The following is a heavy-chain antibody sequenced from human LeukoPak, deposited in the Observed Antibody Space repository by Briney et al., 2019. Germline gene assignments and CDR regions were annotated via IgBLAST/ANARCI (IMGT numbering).Heavy chain of an antibody. V-gene: IGHV3-48*01. CDR2: ISSSSSTI. Sequence: GGSLRLSCAASGFTFSSYSMNWVRQAPGKGLEWVSYISSSSSTIYYADSVKGRFTISRDNAKNSLYLQMNSLRAEDTAVYYCARDYDFWSGYPQYYFDYWGQGTLVTVSS. J-gene: IGHJ4*02. D-gene: IGHD3-3*01. CDR3: ARDYDFWSGYPQYYFDY. CDR1: GFTFSSYS.